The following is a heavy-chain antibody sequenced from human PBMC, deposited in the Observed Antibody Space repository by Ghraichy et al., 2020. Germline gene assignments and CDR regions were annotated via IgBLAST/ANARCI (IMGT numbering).Heavy chain of an antibody. Sequence: GGSLRLSCAASGFTVSSNHMTWVRQAPGKGLEWVSLIDSGGITKYADSVKGRFTISRDNSKNTLYLQMNSLRAEDTAVYYCAKSSVSSSSGGGDYWGQGTLVTVSS. CDR2: IDSGGIT. J-gene: IGHJ4*02. CDR1: GFTVSSNH. D-gene: IGHD6-6*01. V-gene: IGHV3-53*01. CDR3: AKSSVSSSSGGGDY.